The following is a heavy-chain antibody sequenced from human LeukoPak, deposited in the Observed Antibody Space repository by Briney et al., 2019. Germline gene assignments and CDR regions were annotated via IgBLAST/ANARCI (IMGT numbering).Heavy chain of an antibody. Sequence: ASVKVSCKVSGYTLTELSMHWVRQAPGKGLEWMGGFDPEDGETIYAQKFQGRVTTTEDTSTDTAYMELSSLRSEDTAVYYCATSVIVTTVTTIDYWGQGTLVTVSS. CDR3: ATSVIVTTVTTIDY. J-gene: IGHJ4*02. D-gene: IGHD4-11*01. V-gene: IGHV1-24*01. CDR1: GYTLTELS. CDR2: FDPEDGET.